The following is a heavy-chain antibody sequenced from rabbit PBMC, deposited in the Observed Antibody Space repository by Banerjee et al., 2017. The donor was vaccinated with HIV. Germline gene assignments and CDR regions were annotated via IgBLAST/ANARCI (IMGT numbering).Heavy chain of an antibody. CDR1: GLDFSSSYW. Sequence: QSLEESGGDLVKPGASLALTCTASGLDFSSSYWICWVRQAPGKGLEWIACINTSSGNTVYASWAKGRFTISKTSSTTVTLQMTSLTAADTATYFCARSGYAGVGGYAYAAALWGQGTLVTVS. CDR2: INTSSGNT. CDR3: ARSGYAGVGGYAYAAAL. D-gene: IGHD6-1*01. V-gene: IGHV1S40*01. J-gene: IGHJ3*01.